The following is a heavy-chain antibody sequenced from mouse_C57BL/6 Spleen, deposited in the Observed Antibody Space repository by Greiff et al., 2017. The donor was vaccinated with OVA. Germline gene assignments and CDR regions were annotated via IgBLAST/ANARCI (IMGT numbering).Heavy chain of an antibody. D-gene: IGHD1-1*01. CDR3: TRPYYYGSSPSPFDV. J-gene: IGHJ1*03. V-gene: IGHV1-15*01. CDR1: GYTFTDYE. Sequence: VQLQQSGAELVRPGASVTLSCKASGYTFTDYEMHWVKQTPVHGLEWIGAIDPETGGTAYNQKFKGKAILTADKSSSTAYMELRSLTSEDSAVYYCTRPYYYGSSPSPFDVWGTGTTVTVSS. CDR2: IDPETGGT.